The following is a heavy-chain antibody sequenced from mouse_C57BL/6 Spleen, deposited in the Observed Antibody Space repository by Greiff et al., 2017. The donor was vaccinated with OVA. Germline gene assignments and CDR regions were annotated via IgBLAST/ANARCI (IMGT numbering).Heavy chain of an antibody. D-gene: IGHD2-4*01. CDR2: IHPNSGST. CDR1: GYTFTSYW. J-gene: IGHJ4*01. V-gene: IGHV1-64*01. CDR3: ARFDYDFAMDY. Sequence: VQLQESGAELVKPGASVKLSCKASGYTFTSYWMHWVKQRPGQGLEWIGMIHPNSGSTNYNEKFKSKATLTVDKSSSTAYMQLSSLTSEDSAVYYCARFDYDFAMDYWGQGTSVTVSS.